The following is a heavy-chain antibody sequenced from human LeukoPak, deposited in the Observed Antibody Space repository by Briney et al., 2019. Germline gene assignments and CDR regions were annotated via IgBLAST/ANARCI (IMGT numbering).Heavy chain of an antibody. CDR2: INHSGST. J-gene: IGHJ5*02. D-gene: IGHD3-22*01. CDR1: GGSFSGYY. Sequence: SETLSLTCDVYGGSFSGYYWSWIRQPPEKGLEWIGEINHSGSTNYNPSLKSRVTISVDTSKNQFSLKLSSVTAADTAVYYCARGKRITMIVVVIAYNWFDPWGQGTLVTVSS. V-gene: IGHV4-34*01. CDR3: ARGKRITMIVVVIAYNWFDP.